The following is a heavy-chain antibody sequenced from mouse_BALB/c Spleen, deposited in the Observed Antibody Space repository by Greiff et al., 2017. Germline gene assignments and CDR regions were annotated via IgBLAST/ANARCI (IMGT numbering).Heavy chain of an antibody. CDR1: GYSITSDYA. D-gene: IGHD1-2*01. V-gene: IGHV3-2*02. CDR2: ISYSGST. J-gene: IGHJ2*01. Sequence: EVHLQQSGPGLVKPSQSLSLTCTVTGYSITSDYAWNWIRQFPGNKLEWMGYISYSGSTSYNPSLKSRISITRDTSKNQFFLQLNSVTTEDTATYYCARSLITTATSYYFDYWGQGTTLTVSS. CDR3: ARSLITTATSYYFDY.